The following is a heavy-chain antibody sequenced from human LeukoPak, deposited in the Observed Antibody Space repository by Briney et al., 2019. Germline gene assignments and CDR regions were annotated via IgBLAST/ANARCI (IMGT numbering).Heavy chain of an antibody. V-gene: IGHV3-30*02. CDR2: IGYDGNKK. J-gene: IGHJ3*02. D-gene: IGHD3-10*01. CDR3: AKGGLTRGVFDN. CDR1: GFTFSGSG. Sequence: SGGSLRLSCAASGFTFSGSGMQWVRQAPGKGLEWVVFIGYDGNKKNYANSVKGRFTISRDNSKNTQYLQMNSLGADDTALYYCAKGGLTRGVFDNWGQGTMVTVSS.